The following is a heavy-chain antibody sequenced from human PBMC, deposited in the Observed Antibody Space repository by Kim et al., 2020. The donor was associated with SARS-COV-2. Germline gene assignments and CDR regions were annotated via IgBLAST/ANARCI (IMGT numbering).Heavy chain of an antibody. D-gene: IGHD3-9*01. J-gene: IGHJ4*02. CDR3: ARAGFTINPQGGFDY. CDR1: GGSVSSGSYY. CDR2: IYYSGST. Sequence: SETLSLTCTVSGGSVSSGSYYWSWIRQPPGKGLEWIGYIYYSGSTNYNPSLKSRVTISVDTSKNQFSLKLSSVTAADTAVYYCARAGFTINPQGGFDYWGQGTLVTVSS. V-gene: IGHV4-61*01.